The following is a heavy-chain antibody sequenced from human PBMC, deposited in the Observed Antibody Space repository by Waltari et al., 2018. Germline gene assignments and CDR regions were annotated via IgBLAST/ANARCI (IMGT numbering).Heavy chain of an antibody. CDR3: ARGGYSGYDS. CDR1: GGSFRGCY. CDR2: INHSGST. Sequence: QVQLQQWGAGLMTRSETLSLHYAVYGGSFRGCYWSWIRQPPGKGLEWIGEINHSGSTNYNPSLKSRVTISVDTSKNQFSLKLSSVTAADTAVYYCARGGYSGYDSWGQGTLVTVSS. V-gene: IGHV4-34*01. D-gene: IGHD5-12*01. J-gene: IGHJ4*02.